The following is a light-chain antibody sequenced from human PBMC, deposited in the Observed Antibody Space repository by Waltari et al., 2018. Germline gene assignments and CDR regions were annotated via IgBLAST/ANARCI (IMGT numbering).Light chain of an antibody. CDR3: SSYTSSGTPVV. CDR2: DVS. CDR1: SSAVGVYNY. Sequence: QSALTQPASVSGSPGQPITISCTGTSSAVGVYNYVSWYQQYPGTAPQLMIYDVSHPXXXXXXRFSGSKSGNTASLTISGLQAEDEADYYCSSYTSSGTPVVFGGGTKLTVL. V-gene: IGLV2-14*03. J-gene: IGLJ2*01.